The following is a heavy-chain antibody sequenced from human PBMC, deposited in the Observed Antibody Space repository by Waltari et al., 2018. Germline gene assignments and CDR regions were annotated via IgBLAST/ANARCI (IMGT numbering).Heavy chain of an antibody. CDR1: GFSFTSYF. J-gene: IGHJ4*02. Sequence: EVQLLESGGGLVQPGGSLKLSCAVSGFSFTSYFMSWVRQAPGKGLEWVAGITSSGGDTAYADSVKGRFTISRDNSNNTLFLQMSSLSAEDTAVYYCAREKSSWLPTYWGQGTLVTVSS. D-gene: IGHD2-2*01. CDR3: AREKSSWLPTY. V-gene: IGHV3-23*01. CDR2: ITSSGGDT.